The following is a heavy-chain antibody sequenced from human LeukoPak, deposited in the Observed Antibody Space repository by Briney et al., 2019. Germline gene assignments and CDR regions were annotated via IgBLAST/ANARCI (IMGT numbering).Heavy chain of an antibody. CDR2: INPNNGCA. CDR3: ARDRVGCSSPSCYIDY. Sequence: ASVKVSCKASGYIFTGYYIHWVRQAPGQGLEWMGRINPNNGCASYAQKFQGRVIITRDTSISPAYMEVSSLRSDDTAIYYCARDRVGCSSPSCYIDYWGQGMLVTVSS. D-gene: IGHD2-2*02. V-gene: IGHV1-2*06. CDR1: GYIFTGYY. J-gene: IGHJ4*02.